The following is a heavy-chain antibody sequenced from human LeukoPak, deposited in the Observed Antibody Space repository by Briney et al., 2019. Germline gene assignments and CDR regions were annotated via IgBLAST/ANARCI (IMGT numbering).Heavy chain of an antibody. Sequence: ASVKVSCKASGGTFSSYAISWVRQAPGQGLEWMGWINAGNGNTKYSQKFQGRVTITRDTSASTAYMELSSLRSEDTAVYYCARPLNTGYYYYGMDVWGQGTTVTVSS. CDR3: ARPLNTGYYYYGMDV. D-gene: IGHD4-17*01. CDR2: INAGNGNT. CDR1: GGTFSSYA. J-gene: IGHJ6*02. V-gene: IGHV1-3*01.